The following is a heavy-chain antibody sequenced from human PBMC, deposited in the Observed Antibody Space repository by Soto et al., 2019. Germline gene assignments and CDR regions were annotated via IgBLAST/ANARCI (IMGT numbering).Heavy chain of an antibody. D-gene: IGHD3-22*01. CDR3: ARSNYYDSSGYPSYFDY. J-gene: IGHJ4*02. Sequence: EVQLVESGGGVVRPGGTLRLSCADSGFTFDDYGMSWVRQAPGKGLEWVSGINWNGGSTGYADSVKGRFTISRDNAKNSRYLQMNSLRAEDTALYYCARSNYYDSSGYPSYFDYWCQGPLVTVSS. CDR2: INWNGGST. V-gene: IGHV3-20*04. CDR1: GFTFDDYG.